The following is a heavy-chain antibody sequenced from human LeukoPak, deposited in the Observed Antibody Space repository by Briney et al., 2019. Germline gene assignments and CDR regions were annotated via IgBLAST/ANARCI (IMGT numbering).Heavy chain of an antibody. Sequence: SQTLSLTCNVSGGSISSGDKYWGWIRQPPGKGLEWIGYIYYSGSTYYNPSLKSRLTISVDTSENQFSLHLTSVTAADTAVYFCARVTRWAGLDFWGQGTLVTVSS. J-gene: IGHJ4*02. CDR3: ARVTRWAGLDF. CDR1: GGSISSGDKY. V-gene: IGHV4-30-4*01. D-gene: IGHD2-21*02. CDR2: IYYSGST.